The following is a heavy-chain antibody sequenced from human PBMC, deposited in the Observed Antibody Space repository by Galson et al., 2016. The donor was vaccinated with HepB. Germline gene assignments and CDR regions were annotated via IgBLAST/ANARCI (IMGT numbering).Heavy chain of an antibody. CDR1: GFTFSNYA. V-gene: IGHV3-33*01. CDR3: ARPIRPYYYYFVMNV. Sequence: SLRLSCAASGFTFSNYAMHWVRQAPGMGLEWVALIWYDGSNKYYADSVKGRFTISRDNSKYTLYLQMNSLRAEDTAVYFCARPIRPYYYYFVMNVWGPGTMVIVS. CDR2: IWYDGSNK. J-gene: IGHJ6*02.